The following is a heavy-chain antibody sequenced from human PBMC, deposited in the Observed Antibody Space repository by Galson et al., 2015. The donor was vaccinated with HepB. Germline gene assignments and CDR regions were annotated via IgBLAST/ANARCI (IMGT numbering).Heavy chain of an antibody. CDR3: AKDSGTYYYDSSGYYPDY. CDR2: ISYDGSNK. D-gene: IGHD3-22*01. J-gene: IGHJ4*02. V-gene: IGHV3-30*18. CDR1: GFAFSSYG. Sequence: SLRLSCAASGFAFSSYGMHWVRQAPGKGLEWVAVISYDGSNKYYADSVKGRFTISRDNSKNTLYLQMNSLRAEDTAVYYCAKDSGTYYYDSSGYYPDYWGQGTLVTVSS.